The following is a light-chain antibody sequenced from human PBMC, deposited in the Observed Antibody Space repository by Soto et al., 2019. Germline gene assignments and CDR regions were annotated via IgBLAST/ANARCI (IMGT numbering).Light chain of an antibody. V-gene: IGKV1-39*01. CDR1: QSISTN. CDR2: AAS. Sequence: DIQMTQSPSPLSASVEDRVTITCRASQSISTNLNWYQQKPGKAPKLLIYAASSLQSGVPSRFSGRGSGTDFTLTISSLQPEDFATYHCQESYSSPYTFGQGTKLEIK. J-gene: IGKJ2*01. CDR3: QESYSSPYT.